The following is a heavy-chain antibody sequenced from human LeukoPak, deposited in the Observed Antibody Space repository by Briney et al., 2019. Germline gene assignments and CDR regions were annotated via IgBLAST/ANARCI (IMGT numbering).Heavy chain of an antibody. CDR3: ARDRGPYSGYDSYYFDY. CDR2: IYYSGST. CDR1: GGSISSGGYY. Sequence: PSETLSLTCTVSGGSISSGGYYWSWIRQHPGKGLEWIGYIYYSGSTYYNPSLKSGVTISVDTSKNQFSLKLSSVTAADTAVYYCARDRGPYSGYDSYYFDYWGQGTLVTVSS. J-gene: IGHJ4*02. V-gene: IGHV4-31*03. D-gene: IGHD5-12*01.